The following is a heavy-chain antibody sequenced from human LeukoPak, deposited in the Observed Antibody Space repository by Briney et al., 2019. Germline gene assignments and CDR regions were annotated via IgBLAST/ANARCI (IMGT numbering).Heavy chain of an antibody. CDR1: GFTFSSYW. J-gene: IGHJ6*03. D-gene: IGHD6-13*01. CDR2: IKQDGGEK. CDR3: ARDSSSWYFPYYYYMDV. V-gene: IGHV3-7*01. Sequence: GGSLRLSCAASGFTFSSYWVSWVRQAPGKGLEWVANIKQDGGEKYYVDSVKGRFTISRDNAKNSLYLQMNSLRAEDTAVYYCARDSSSWYFPYYYYMDVWGKGTTVTVSS.